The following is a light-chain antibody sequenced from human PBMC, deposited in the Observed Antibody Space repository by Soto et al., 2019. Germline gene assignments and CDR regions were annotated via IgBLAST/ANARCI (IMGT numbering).Light chain of an antibody. CDR1: QSVLYSSNNKNY. J-gene: IGKJ4*01. CDR3: QQYHSTPLT. Sequence: DIVMTQSPDSLAVSLGERATINCKSSQSVLYSSNNKNYLAWYQQKPGQPPKLLIYWASTRESGVPDRFSGSGSGTDFTLTISSLQAEDVAVYYCQQYHSTPLTFGGGTKVDIK. V-gene: IGKV4-1*01. CDR2: WAS.